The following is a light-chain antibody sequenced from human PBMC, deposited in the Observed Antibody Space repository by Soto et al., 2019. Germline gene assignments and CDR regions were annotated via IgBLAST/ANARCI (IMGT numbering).Light chain of an antibody. CDR3: CSFATSGTWV. CDR2: EGN. CDR1: SSDVGSYNL. V-gene: IGLV2-23*01. Sequence: QSVLTQPASVSGSPGQSITISCTGTSSDVGSYNLVSWYQQHPGKAPKLMISEGNKRPSGISNRFSGSKSGNTASLTISGLQAEDEADYYCCSFATSGTWVFGGGTKVTAL. J-gene: IGLJ3*02.